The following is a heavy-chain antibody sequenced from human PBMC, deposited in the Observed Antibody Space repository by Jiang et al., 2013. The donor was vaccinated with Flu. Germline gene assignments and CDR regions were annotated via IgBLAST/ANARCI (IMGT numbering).Heavy chain of an antibody. CDR1: GYSFTNYW. Sequence: CKGSGYSFTNYWIAWVRQMPGKGLEWMGITYPGDSDTRYNPSFQGQVTISADKSINTAYLQWNSLKASDTAMYYCARLDYYDSSGYPHEPFDYWGQGTLVTVSS. CDR3: ARLDYYDSSGYPHEPFDY. CDR2: TYPGDSDT. D-gene: IGHD3-22*01. V-gene: IGHV5-51*01. J-gene: IGHJ4*02.